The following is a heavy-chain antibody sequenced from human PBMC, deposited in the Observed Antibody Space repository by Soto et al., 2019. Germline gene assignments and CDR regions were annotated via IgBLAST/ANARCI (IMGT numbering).Heavy chain of an antibody. V-gene: IGHV3-33*01. CDR3: ARDRGTEFESFDY. CDR1: GFTFSSYG. J-gene: IGHJ4*02. CDR2: IWYDGSNK. D-gene: IGHD1-1*01. Sequence: GGSLRLSCAASGFTFSSYGMHWVRQAPGKGLEWVAVIWYDGSNKYYADSVKGRFTISRDNSKNTLYLQMNSLRAEDTAVYYCARDRGTEFESFDYWGQGTLVTVSS.